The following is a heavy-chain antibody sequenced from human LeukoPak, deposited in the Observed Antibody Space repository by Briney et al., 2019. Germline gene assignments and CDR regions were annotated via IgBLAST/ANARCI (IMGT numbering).Heavy chain of an antibody. J-gene: IGHJ4*02. CDR3: AKDCGYSDWAAFDY. Sequence: GGSLRLPCAASGFTFSSYGMHCVRQAPGKGLEWVAFIRYDGSNKYYADSVKGRFTISRDNSKNTLYLQMNSLRAEDTAVYYCAKDCGYSDWAAFDYWGRGTLVTVSS. V-gene: IGHV3-30*02. CDR2: IRYDGSNK. D-gene: IGHD5-18*01. CDR1: GFTFSSYG.